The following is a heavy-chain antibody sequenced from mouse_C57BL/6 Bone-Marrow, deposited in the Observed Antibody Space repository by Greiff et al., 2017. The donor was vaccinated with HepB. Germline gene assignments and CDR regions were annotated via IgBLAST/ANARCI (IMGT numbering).Heavy chain of an antibody. D-gene: IGHD2-1*01. J-gene: IGHJ2*01. V-gene: IGHV1-72*01. Sequence: QVQLQQSGAELVKPGASVKLSCKASGYTFTSYWMHWVKQRPGRGLEWIGRIDPKSGGTKYNEKLKSKATLTVDKPSTTAYMQLRSLTSGDSAVYYCARSDMGYGNDDWGQGTTLTVSS. CDR2: IDPKSGGT. CDR1: GYTFTSYW. CDR3: ARSDMGYGNDD.